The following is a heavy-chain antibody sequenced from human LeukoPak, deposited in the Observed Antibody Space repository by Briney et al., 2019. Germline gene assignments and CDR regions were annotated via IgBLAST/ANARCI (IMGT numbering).Heavy chain of an antibody. J-gene: IGHJ5*02. V-gene: IGHV3-23*01. CDR3: AKLTFGVVIPGTNWLDP. CDR1: GFTFSSYA. Sequence: GGSLRLSCAASGFTFSSYAMSWVRQAPGKGLEWVSAISGSGGSTYYADSVKGRFTISRDNSKNTLYLQMNSLRAEDTAVYYCAKLTFGVVIPGTNWLDPWGQGTLVTVSS. CDR2: ISGSGGST. D-gene: IGHD3-3*01.